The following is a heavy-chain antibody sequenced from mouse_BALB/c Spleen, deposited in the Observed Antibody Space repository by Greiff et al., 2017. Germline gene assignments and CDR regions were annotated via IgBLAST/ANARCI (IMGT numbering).Heavy chain of an antibody. CDR1: GYTFTSYV. Sequence: EVQLQQSGPELVKPGASVKMSCKASGYTFTSYVMHWVKQKPGQGLEWIGYINPYNDGTKYNEKFKGKATLTSDKSSSTAYMELSSLTSEDSAVYYCATNYRYDDGYYFDYWGQGTTLTVSS. V-gene: IGHV1-14*01. CDR2: INPYNDGT. CDR3: ATNYRYDDGYYFDY. J-gene: IGHJ2*01. D-gene: IGHD2-14*01.